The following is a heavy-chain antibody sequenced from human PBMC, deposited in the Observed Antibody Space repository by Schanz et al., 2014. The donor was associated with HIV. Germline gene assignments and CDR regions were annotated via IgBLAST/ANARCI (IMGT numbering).Heavy chain of an antibody. J-gene: IGHJ5*02. CDR1: GFTFSTYA. V-gene: IGHV3-23*01. CDR3: ARDQGTTWASGGNWFDP. CDR2: MRGSDDST. D-gene: IGHD3-10*01. Sequence: EVKLSESGGGLVQPGGSLRLSCVASGFTFSTYAMSWVRQAPGKGLEWVSGMRGSDDSTFYADSVKGRFTISRDNSKNTLYFQMNSLRAEDTAVYYCARDQGTTWASGGNWFDPWGQGTLVTVSS.